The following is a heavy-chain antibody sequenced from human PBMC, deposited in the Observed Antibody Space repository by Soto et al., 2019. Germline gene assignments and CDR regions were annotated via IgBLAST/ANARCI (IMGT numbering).Heavy chain of an antibody. CDR1: GFTFSSYG. Sequence: SLRLSCAASGFTFSSYGMHWVRQAPGKGLEWVAVISYDGSNKYYADSVKGRFTISRDNSKNTLYLQMNSLRAEDTAVYYCAKAPTVADAFDIRGQGTMVTVSS. V-gene: IGHV3-30*18. CDR3: AKAPTVADAFDI. CDR2: ISYDGSNK. J-gene: IGHJ3*02. D-gene: IGHD4-17*01.